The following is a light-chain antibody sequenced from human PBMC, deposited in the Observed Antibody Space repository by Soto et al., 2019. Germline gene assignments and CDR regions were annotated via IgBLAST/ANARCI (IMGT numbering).Light chain of an antibody. CDR1: QSISSNY. Sequence: EIVLAQSPDTLSLSPGERATLSCRASQSISSNYLAWYQQKPGQAPRLLIYDASSRATGIPYRFSGSGSGTDFTLTISRLEPEDFAMYYCQQYISAPLNFGGGTKVEI. CDR2: DAS. V-gene: IGKV3-20*01. J-gene: IGKJ4*01. CDR3: QQYISAPLN.